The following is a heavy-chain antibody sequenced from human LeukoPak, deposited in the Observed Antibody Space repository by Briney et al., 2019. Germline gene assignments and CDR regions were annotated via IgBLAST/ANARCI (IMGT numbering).Heavy chain of an antibody. CDR3: ARTYYYGSAHFDD. Sequence: SETLSLTCTVSGGSVSSGNYYWSWLRQAPGKGLEWIGYIYYSGSTKYNPSLKSRVTISIDTSKNQFSLKLSSVTAADTAVYFCARTYYYGSAHFDDWGQGTLVTVSS. CDR2: IYYSGST. D-gene: IGHD3-10*01. J-gene: IGHJ4*02. V-gene: IGHV4-61*01. CDR1: GGSVSSGNYY.